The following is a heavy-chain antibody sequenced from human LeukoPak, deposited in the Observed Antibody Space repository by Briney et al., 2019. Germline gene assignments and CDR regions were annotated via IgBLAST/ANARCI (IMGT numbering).Heavy chain of an antibody. D-gene: IGHD3-16*01. J-gene: IGHJ3*02. V-gene: IGHV4-39*01. CDR2: IYYSGST. CDR3: ASGGHGSLFDI. Sequence: TSETLSLTCTVSGGSISSSSYYWGWIRQPPGKGLEWIGSIYYSGSTYYNPSLKSRVTISVDTSKNQFSLKLSSVTAADTAVYYCASGGHGSLFDIWGQGTMVTVSS. CDR1: GGSISSSSYY.